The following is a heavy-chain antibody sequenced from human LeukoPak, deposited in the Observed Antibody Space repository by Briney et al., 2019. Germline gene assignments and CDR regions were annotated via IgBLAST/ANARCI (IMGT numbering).Heavy chain of an antibody. V-gene: IGHV3-30*18. CDR2: ISYDGSNK. J-gene: IGHJ5*02. CDR1: GFSFSSFG. Sequence: GRSLRLSCAVSGFSFSSFGMQCVRDAPGKGLEWVALISYDGSNKHYADSVKGRFTISRDNSKNTLYLQMNGLRPEDTAVYYCAKDGAGSWFGEATWGQGTLVTVSS. CDR3: AKDGAGSWFGEAT. D-gene: IGHD6-13*01.